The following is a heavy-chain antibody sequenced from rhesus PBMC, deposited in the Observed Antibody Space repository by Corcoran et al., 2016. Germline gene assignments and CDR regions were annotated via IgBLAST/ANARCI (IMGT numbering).Heavy chain of an antibody. CDR1: GGYINGLFY. V-gene: IGHV4-73*01. CDR3: ARDAYENRVTTGEYFEF. CDR2: IDGNSART. D-gene: IGHD4-23*01. J-gene: IGHJ1*01. Sequence: QVKLPQWGEGLVKPSETLSLTCAVYGGYINGLFYGIWIRQPPGKGLEWIGNIDGNSARTNYTHSLKNRVTISKDTSKNQFSLKLSSVTAADTAVYYCARDAYENRVTTGEYFEFWGQGALVTVSS.